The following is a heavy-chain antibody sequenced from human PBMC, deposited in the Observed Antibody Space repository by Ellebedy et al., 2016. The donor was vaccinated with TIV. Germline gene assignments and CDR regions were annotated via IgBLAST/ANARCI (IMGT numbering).Heavy chain of an antibody. CDR2: IKSDESST. CDR1: GFTFSSYW. J-gene: IGHJ3*02. V-gene: IGHV3-74*01. CDR3: VRAQVPVATHGAFDI. Sequence: PGGSLRLSCAASGFTFSSYWMHWVRQAPGKGLVWVSCIKSDESSTKYADSVKGRFTISRDNAKNTLYLQMNSLRAEDTAVYYCVRAQVPVATHGAFDIWGQGTMVTVSS. D-gene: IGHD2-2*01.